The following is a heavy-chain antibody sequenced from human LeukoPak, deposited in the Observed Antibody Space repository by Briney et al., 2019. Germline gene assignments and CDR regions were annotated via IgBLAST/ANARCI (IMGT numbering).Heavy chain of an antibody. D-gene: IGHD5-12*01. V-gene: IGHV3-48*01. J-gene: IGHJ4*01. CDR3: ARDHRYAFDN. CDR1: GFNFVDYS. CDR2: IGISSGNT. Sequence: GGSLRLSCAASGFNFVDYSMNWVRQAPGKGLEWISYIGISSGNTKYADSVKGRFTISRDKARYSLYLQMNSLRVEDTAMYYCARDHRYAFDNWGHGTLVTVSS.